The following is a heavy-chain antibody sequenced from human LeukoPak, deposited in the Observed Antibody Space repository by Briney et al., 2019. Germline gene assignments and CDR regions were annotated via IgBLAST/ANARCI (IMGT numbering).Heavy chain of an antibody. Sequence: APVKVSCKASGYTFTSYYMHWVRQAPGQGLEWMGIINPSGGSTSYAQKFQGRVTMTRDTSTSTVYMELSSLKSEDTAVYYCASLTVGATLFDYWGQGTLVTVSS. CDR2: INPSGGST. CDR3: ASLTVGATLFDY. V-gene: IGHV1-46*01. J-gene: IGHJ4*02. D-gene: IGHD1-26*01. CDR1: GYTFTSYY.